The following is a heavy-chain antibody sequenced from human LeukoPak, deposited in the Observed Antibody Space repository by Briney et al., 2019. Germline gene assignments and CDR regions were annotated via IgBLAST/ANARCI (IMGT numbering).Heavy chain of an antibody. D-gene: IGHD5-18*01. V-gene: IGHV4-61*01. Sequence: PSETLSLTCTVSGYSISSGYYWSWIRQPPGKGLEWIGYIYYTGSANYNPSLKSRVTMSVDTPKNQFSLKLSSVTAADTAVYYCAGRYSYGYVGYWGQGILVTVSS. CDR3: AGRYSYGYVGY. CDR1: GYSISSGYY. J-gene: IGHJ4*02. CDR2: IYYTGSA.